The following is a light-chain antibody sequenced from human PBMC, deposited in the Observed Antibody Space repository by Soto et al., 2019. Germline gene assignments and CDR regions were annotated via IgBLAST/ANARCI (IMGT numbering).Light chain of an antibody. V-gene: IGLV2-14*01. Sequence: QSVLTQPASVSGSPGQSITISCTGTSSDVGGYNYVSWYQQHPGKAPKLMIYEVSNRPSGVSNRFSGSKSGNTASLTISGLQAEYEADYYCSSYTSSSTLDYVFGTGTKVTVL. CDR3: SSYTSSSTLDYV. J-gene: IGLJ1*01. CDR1: SSDVGGYNY. CDR2: EVS.